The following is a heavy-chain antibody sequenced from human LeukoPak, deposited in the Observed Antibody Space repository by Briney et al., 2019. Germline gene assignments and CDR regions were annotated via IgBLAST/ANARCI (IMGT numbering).Heavy chain of an antibody. V-gene: IGHV4-34*01. D-gene: IGHD3-22*01. CDR2: INHSGST. J-gene: IGHJ5*02. Sequence: KPSETLSLTCAVYGGSFSGYYWSWTRQPPGKGLEWIGEINHSGSTNYNPSLKSQVTISVDTSKNQFSLKLSSVTAADTAVYYCARGGHYDSSGYYPNWFDPWGQGTLVTVSS. CDR3: ARGGHYDSSGYYPNWFDP. CDR1: GGSFSGYY.